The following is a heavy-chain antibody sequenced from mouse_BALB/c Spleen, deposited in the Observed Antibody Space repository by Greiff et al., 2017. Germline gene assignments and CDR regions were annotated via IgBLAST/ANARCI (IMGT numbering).Heavy chain of an antibody. D-gene: IGHD4-1*01. Sequence: EVQLQESGAELVKPGASVKLSCTASGFNIKDTYMHWVKQRPEQGLEWIGRIDPANGNTKYDPKFQGKATITADTSSNTAYLQLSSLTSEDTAVYYCARDWANWYFDVWGAGTTVTVSS. CDR1: GFNIKDTY. CDR3: ARDWANWYFDV. CDR2: IDPANGNT. V-gene: IGHV14-3*02. J-gene: IGHJ1*01.